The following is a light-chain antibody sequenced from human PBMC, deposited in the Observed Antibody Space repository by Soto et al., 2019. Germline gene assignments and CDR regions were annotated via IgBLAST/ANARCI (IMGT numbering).Light chain of an antibody. J-gene: IGKJ4*01. CDR3: QQYGSVPLT. CDR1: ESVSTNY. Sequence: EIVLTQSPGTLSLSPGERATLSCRASESVSTNYLAWYQQKPGQAPRLLISGASSRATGLPDRFSGSGSGEYFTLNINRLEPDDFAVYYCQQYGSVPLTFGGGTTVEIK. V-gene: IGKV3-20*01. CDR2: GAS.